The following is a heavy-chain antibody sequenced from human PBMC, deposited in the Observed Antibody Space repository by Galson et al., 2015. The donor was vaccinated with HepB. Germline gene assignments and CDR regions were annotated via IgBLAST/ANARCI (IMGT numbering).Heavy chain of an antibody. J-gene: IGHJ5*02. CDR1: GYRFNSYY. V-gene: IGHV1-46*02. CDR3: ARIVGRGGGDWFDP. D-gene: IGHD3-16*02. Sequence: SVKVSCKASGYRFNSYYIHWVRQAPGQGLEWLGIINPSDGSTTYAKKFRGRVTMTTDSSTSTAYMELRSLRSDDTAVYYCARIVGRGGGDWFDPWGQGTLVTVSS. CDR2: INPSDGST.